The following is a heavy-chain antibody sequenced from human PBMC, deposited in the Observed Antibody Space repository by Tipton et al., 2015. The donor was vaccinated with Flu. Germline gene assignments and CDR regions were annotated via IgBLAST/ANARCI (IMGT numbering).Heavy chain of an antibody. J-gene: IGHJ5*02. V-gene: IGHV4-38-2*01. CDR1: GASVGSPYC. D-gene: IGHD4-11*01. Sequence: TLSLICSVSGASVGSPYCWGWVRQPPGKGLEWIGNICPGSPYYNPSLRSRVTISVAGPKGQFSLRLTSVTAADTAVYFCARRDFSNYVSDPKNWFDLWGQGILVTVSS. CDR2: ICPGSP. CDR3: ARRDFSNYVSDPKNWFDL.